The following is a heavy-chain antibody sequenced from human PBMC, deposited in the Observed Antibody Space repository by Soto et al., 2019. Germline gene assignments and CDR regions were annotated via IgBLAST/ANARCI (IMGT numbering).Heavy chain of an antibody. CDR2: ISYDGSNK. J-gene: IGHJ4*02. D-gene: IGHD6-19*01. Sequence: GGSLRLSCAASGFTFSSYAMHWVRQAPGKGLEWVAVISYDGSNKYYADSVKGRFTISRDNSKNTLYLQMNSLRAEDTAVYYCAREVAVAGNPFDYWGQGTLVTVSS. CDR3: AREVAVAGNPFDY. CDR1: GFTFSSYA. V-gene: IGHV3-30-3*01.